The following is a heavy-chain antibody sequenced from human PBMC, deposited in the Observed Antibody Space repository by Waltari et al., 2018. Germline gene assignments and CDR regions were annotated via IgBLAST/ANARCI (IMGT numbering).Heavy chain of an antibody. CDR1: GFTFSSYG. V-gene: IGHV3-30*02. CDR3: AKEGGYYDSSGYPFDY. D-gene: IGHD3-22*01. J-gene: IGHJ4*02. CDR2: IRYDGSNK. Sequence: QVQLVESGGGVVQPGGSLRLSCAASGFTFSSYGMHWVRQAPGKGLEWVAFIRYDGSNKYDADSVKGRFTISRDNSKNTLYLQMNSLRAEDTAVYYCAKEGGYYDSSGYPFDYWGQGTLVTVSS.